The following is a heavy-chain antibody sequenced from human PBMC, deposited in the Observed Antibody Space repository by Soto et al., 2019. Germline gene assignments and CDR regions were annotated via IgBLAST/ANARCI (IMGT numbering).Heavy chain of an antibody. CDR3: AREYNRKDVRYGMDV. V-gene: IGHV1-69*01. D-gene: IGHD1-20*01. CDR2: ITPIFGTA. J-gene: IGHJ6*02. CDR1: GGTFSSYA. Sequence: QVQLVQSGAEVKKPGSSVKVSCEASGGTFSSYAISWVRQAPGQGLEWMGGITPIFGTANYAQRFQGRVTITADESTSTAYMELSSLRSEDTAVFFCAREYNRKDVRYGMDVWGQGTRVTVSS.